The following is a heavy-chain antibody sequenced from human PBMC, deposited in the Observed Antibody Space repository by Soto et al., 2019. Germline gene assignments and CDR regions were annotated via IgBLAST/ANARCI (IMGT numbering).Heavy chain of an antibody. CDR3: AREVALRFDP. J-gene: IGHJ5*02. D-gene: IGHD2-15*01. CDR2: FYSGST. V-gene: IGHV4-39*02. CDR1: GGSISSRSYF. Sequence: QLQLQESGPGLVKPSETLSLTCTVSGGSISSRSYFWGWIRQSPGKGLEWIGNFYSGSTFYNPSLESRVTISVDTSKTQFSLKLSSVTAADTAVYYCAREVALRFDPWGQGTLVTVSS.